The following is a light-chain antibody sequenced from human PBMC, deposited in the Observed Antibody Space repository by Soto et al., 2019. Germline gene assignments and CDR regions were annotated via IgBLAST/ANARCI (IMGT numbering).Light chain of an antibody. Sequence: EIVLTQSPGTLSLSPGDGATLSCRAGQSVSSNYLAWYQLKPGQAPRLLIYGASIRATGIPDRFSGSGSGTDFTLTIRRLEPEDFAMYFCHQYGSSPRTFGQGTKVEIK. CDR2: GAS. J-gene: IGKJ1*01. CDR3: HQYGSSPRT. V-gene: IGKV3-20*01. CDR1: QSVSSNY.